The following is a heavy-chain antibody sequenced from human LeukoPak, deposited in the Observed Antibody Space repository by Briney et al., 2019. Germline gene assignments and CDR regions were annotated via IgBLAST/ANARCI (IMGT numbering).Heavy chain of an antibody. CDR2: IYYSGST. D-gene: IGHD2-15*01. CDR1: GGSFRGYY. Sequence: SETLSLTCAVYGGSFRGYYWSWIRQHPGKGLEWIGYIYYSGSTYYNPSLKSRVTISVDTSKNQFSLKLSSVTAADTAVYYCARDRSGAISDAFDIWGQGTMVTVSS. V-gene: IGHV4-31*11. J-gene: IGHJ3*02. CDR3: ARDRSGAISDAFDI.